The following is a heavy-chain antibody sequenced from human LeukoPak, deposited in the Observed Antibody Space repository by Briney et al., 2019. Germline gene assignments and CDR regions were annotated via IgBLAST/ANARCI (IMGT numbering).Heavy chain of an antibody. Sequence: GGSLRLSCAASGFTFSNYLMSWVRQAPGKGLEWVANIKQDGSEKYYVDSVKGRFTISRDNAKNSLSLQMNSLRAEDTAVYYCAREGSFYRYWGQGTLVTVSS. CDR2: IKQDGSEK. CDR1: GFTFSNYL. CDR3: AREGSFYRY. D-gene: IGHD3-3*01. V-gene: IGHV3-7*04. J-gene: IGHJ4*02.